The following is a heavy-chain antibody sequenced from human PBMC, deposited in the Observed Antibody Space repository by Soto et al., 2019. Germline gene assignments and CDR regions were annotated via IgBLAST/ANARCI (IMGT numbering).Heavy chain of an antibody. CDR1: GYTFTSYG. CDR3: TREAGWQRMVPYD. CDR2: ISAFNGDT. Sequence: QVQLVQSGSEVKKPGASVNVSCKAFGYTFTSYGFSWVRQVPGQGLEWLGWISAFNGDTQYAQTMKGRLTVTTDTSTTTVHMELRSLTPPDTAVYYCTREAGWQRMVPYDWGQGPLVSVS. J-gene: IGHJ4*02. D-gene: IGHD6-25*01. V-gene: IGHV1-18*04.